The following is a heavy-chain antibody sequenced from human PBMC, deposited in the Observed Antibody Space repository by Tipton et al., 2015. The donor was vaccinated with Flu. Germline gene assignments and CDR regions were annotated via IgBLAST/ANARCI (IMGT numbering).Heavy chain of an antibody. D-gene: IGHD3-16*01. CDR2: ITRSST. CDR1: GFIFSAYT. J-gene: IGHJ6*02. CDR3: VRERRGMVTFGQLFSYYGLDV. V-gene: IGHV3-69-1*01. Sequence: GSLRLSCAASGFIFSAYTMNWVRQAPGKGLEWVSCITRSSTYYTDSVKGRFTISRDDAKNSLYLQMNSLRAEDTAVYYCVRERRGMVTFGQLFSYYGLDVWGQGTTVTVSS.